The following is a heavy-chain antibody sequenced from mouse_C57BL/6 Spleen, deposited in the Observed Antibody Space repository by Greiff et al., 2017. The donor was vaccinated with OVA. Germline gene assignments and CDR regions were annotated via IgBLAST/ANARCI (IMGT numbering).Heavy chain of an antibody. V-gene: IGHV3-6*01. Sequence: EVKLMESGPGLVKPSQSLSLTCSVTGYSITSGYYWNWIRQFPGNKLEWMGYISYDGSNNYNPSLKNRISITRDTSKNQFFLKLNSVTTEDTATYYCARDRSNWEGDYWGQGTTLTVSS. CDR2: ISYDGSN. J-gene: IGHJ2*01. D-gene: IGHD4-1*01. CDR1: GYSITSGYY. CDR3: ARDRSNWEGDY.